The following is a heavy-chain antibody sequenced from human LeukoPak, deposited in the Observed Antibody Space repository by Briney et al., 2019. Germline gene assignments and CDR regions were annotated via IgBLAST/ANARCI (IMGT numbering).Heavy chain of an antibody. Sequence: GGSLRLSCAASGFTFSSYGMHWVRQAPGKGLEWVALISYDGSSRYYGDTVKGRFTISRDNSKNTLYLQMNILRPEDTAVYFCARDLREAWFGDLYSFEKLDFWGQGALVTVSS. CDR1: GFTFSSYG. CDR3: ARDLREAWFGDLYSFEKLDF. V-gene: IGHV3-30*03. CDR2: ISYDGSSR. D-gene: IGHD3-10*01. J-gene: IGHJ4*02.